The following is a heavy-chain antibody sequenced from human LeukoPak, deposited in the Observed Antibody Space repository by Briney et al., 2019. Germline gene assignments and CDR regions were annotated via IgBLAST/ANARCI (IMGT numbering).Heavy chain of an antibody. CDR3: ARESAGLRLYFDY. J-gene: IGHJ4*02. CDR2: IYSGGST. V-gene: IGHV3-66*01. CDR1: GFTFSRHA. Sequence: SGGSLRLSCTASGFTFSRHAMGWVRQFPGKGLEWVSVIYSGGSTYYADSVKGRFTISRDNSKNTLYLQMNSLRAEDTDVYYCARESAGLRLYFDYWGQGTLVTVSS. D-gene: IGHD6-25*01.